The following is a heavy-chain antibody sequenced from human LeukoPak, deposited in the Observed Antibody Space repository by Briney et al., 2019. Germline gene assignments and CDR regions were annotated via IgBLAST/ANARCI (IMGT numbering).Heavy chain of an antibody. Sequence: SETLSLTCTVSGGSISSSSYYWGWIRQPPGKGLEWIGSIYYSGSTYYNPSLKSRVTISVDTSKNQFSLKLSSVTAADTAVHYCARDGPSSHYYDSSGYYCGFDYWGQGTLVTVSS. V-gene: IGHV4-39*07. CDR2: IYYSGST. J-gene: IGHJ4*02. CDR3: ARDGPSSHYYDSSGYYCGFDY. CDR1: GGSISSSSYY. D-gene: IGHD3-22*01.